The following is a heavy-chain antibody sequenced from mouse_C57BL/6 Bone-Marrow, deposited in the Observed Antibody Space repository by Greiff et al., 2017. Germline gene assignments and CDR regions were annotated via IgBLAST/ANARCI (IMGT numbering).Heavy chain of an antibody. CDR3: ARDKGWYDDDDGDWYCDD. J-gene: IGHJ1*03. V-gene: IGHV5-4*01. D-gene: IGHD2-4*01. CDR1: GFTFSSYA. CDR2: ISDGGSYT. Sequence: EVQRVESGGGLVKPGGSLKLSCAASGFTFSSYAMSWVRQTPEKRLEWVATISDGGSYTYSPDNVKGRFTISRDNAKNNLYLQMSQLKSEDTAMYYGARDKGWYDDDDGDWYCDDWGTGTTVTAAS.